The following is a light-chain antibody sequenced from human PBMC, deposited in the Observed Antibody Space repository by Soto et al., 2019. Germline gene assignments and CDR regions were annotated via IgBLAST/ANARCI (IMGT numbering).Light chain of an antibody. V-gene: IGKV3-20*01. CDR3: QQYGAPPLT. CDR1: QTIYINS. Sequence: EIVLTQSPDTLSLSPGERATLSCRASQTIYINSLAWYQQRPGQAPRLLIYGGSTRATAVPDRFSGSGSGTDFALTISRLEPEDFAVYYCQQYGAPPLTFGPGTKVD. CDR2: GGS. J-gene: IGKJ3*01.